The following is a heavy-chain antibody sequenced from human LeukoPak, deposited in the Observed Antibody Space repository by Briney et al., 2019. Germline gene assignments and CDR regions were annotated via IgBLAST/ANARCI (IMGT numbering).Heavy chain of an antibody. CDR1: GYTFTGYY. J-gene: IGHJ5*02. D-gene: IGHD2-15*01. V-gene: IGHV1-2*02. Sequence: ASVKVSCKASGYTFTGYYMHWVRQAPGQGLEWMGWINPNSGGTNYAQKFQGRVTMTRDTSISTAYMELSRLRSDDTAVYYCAREGVTEYCSGGSCYSYSGWFDPWGQGTLVTVSS. CDR3: AREGVTEYCSGGSCYSYSGWFDP. CDR2: INPNSGGT.